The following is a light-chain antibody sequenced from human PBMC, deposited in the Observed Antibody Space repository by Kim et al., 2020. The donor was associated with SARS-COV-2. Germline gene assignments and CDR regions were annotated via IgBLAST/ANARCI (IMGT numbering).Light chain of an antibody. CDR1: QDISNY. CDR3: QHYDSLPQA. V-gene: IGKV1-33*01. Sequence: ASVGDRVTITCQASQDISNYLNWYQQKPVKAPKLLIYDASNLETGVPSRFSGRGSGTDFTFTISSLQPEDIATYYCQHYDSLPQAFGQGTKVDIK. CDR2: DAS. J-gene: IGKJ1*01.